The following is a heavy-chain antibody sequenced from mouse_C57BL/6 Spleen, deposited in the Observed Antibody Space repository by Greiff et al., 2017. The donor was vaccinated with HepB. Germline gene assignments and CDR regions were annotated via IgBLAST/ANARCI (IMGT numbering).Heavy chain of an antibody. J-gene: IGHJ2*01. Sequence: DVKLVESGGGLVKPGGSLKLSCAASGFTFSSYAMSWVRQTPEKRLEWVATISDGGSYTYYPDNVKGRFTISRDNAKNNLYLQMSHMKSEDTAMYYCARDRGGYLYYFDDWGQGTTLTVSS. D-gene: IGHD2-3*01. CDR1: GFTFSSYA. V-gene: IGHV5-4*01. CDR3: ARDRGGYLYYFDD. CDR2: ISDGGSYT.